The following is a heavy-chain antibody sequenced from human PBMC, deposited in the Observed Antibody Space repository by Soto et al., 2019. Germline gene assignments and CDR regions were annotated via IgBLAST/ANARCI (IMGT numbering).Heavy chain of an antibody. Sequence: SETLSLTCAVYGGSFSGYYWSWIRQPPGKGLEWIGEINHSGSTNYNPSLKSRVTISVDTSKNQFSLKLSSVTAADTAVYYCARGSSGWMEDFDYWGQGTLVTVSS. CDR2: INHSGST. D-gene: IGHD6-19*01. V-gene: IGHV4-34*01. CDR3: ARGSSGWMEDFDY. J-gene: IGHJ4*02. CDR1: GGSFSGYY.